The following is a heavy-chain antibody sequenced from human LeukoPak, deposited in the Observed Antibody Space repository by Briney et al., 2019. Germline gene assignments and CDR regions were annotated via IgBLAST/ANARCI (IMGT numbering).Heavy chain of an antibody. CDR1: GFTVSSDY. D-gene: IGHD2-15*01. Sequence: QTGGSLRLSCAASGFTVSSDYMNWVRQAPGKGLEWVSVLYSGGSTYYADSVKGRFTISRDNSKNTLYLQMNSLNTEDTAMYYCTRDDSPGYDWGQGTLVTVSS. J-gene: IGHJ4*02. V-gene: IGHV3-53*01. CDR3: TRDDSPGYD. CDR2: LYSGGST.